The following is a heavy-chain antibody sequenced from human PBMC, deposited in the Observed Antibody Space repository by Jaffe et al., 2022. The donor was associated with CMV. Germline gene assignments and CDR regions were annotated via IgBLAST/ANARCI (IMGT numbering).Heavy chain of an antibody. V-gene: IGHV4-59*01. CDR1: GGSISSYY. Sequence: QVQLQESGPGLVKPSETLSLTCTVSGGSISSYYWSWIRQPPGKGLEWIGYIYYSGSTNYNPSLKSRVTISVDTSKNQFSLKLSSVTAADTAVYYCARTSSSSGPPHFDYWGQGTLVTVSS. CDR3: ARTSSSSGPPHFDY. CDR2: IYYSGST. J-gene: IGHJ4*02. D-gene: IGHD6-6*01.